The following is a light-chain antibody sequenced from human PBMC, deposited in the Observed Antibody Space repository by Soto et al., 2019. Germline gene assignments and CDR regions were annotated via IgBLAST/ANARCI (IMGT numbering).Light chain of an antibody. CDR1: QSVSSY. V-gene: IGKV3-11*01. J-gene: IGKJ4*01. CDR2: DAS. CDR3: QQSRA. Sequence: EIVLTQSPATLSLSPGERATLSCRASQSVSSYLAWYQQKPGQAPRLLIYDASNRATGIPARFRASGSGTDFTLTISSLEPEDFAVYYCQQSRAFGGGTKVEIK.